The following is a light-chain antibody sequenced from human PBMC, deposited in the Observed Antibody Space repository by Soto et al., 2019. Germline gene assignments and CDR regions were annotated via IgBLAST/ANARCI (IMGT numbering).Light chain of an antibody. CDR3: QQYNSYSPLS. J-gene: IGKJ4*02. V-gene: IGKV1-5*03. Sequence: DIQMTQSPSTLSASVGDRVTITCRASQTINSWLAWYQQKPGEAPKLLIYKASTLNTGGPSRFSGSGSGTEFTLTISCRQPDDVSTYYCQQYNSYSPLSFGGGTKVEIK. CDR2: KAS. CDR1: QTINSW.